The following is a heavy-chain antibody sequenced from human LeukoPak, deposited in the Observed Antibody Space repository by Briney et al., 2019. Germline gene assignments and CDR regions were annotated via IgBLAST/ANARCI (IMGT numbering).Heavy chain of an antibody. Sequence: GASVKVSCKASGYTFTSYGISWVRQAPGQGLEWMGWISAYNGNTNYAQKLQGRATITTDESTSTAYMELSSLKSEDTAVYYCAVGYCSGGSCYGLYTGDNWFDPWGQGTLVTVSS. J-gene: IGHJ5*02. CDR1: GYTFTSYG. CDR2: ISAYNGNT. CDR3: AVGYCSGGSCYGLYTGDNWFDP. D-gene: IGHD2-15*01. V-gene: IGHV1-18*01.